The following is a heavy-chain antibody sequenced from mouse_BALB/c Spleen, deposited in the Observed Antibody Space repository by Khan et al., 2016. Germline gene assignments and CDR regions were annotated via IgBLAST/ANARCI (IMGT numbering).Heavy chain of an antibody. CDR3: ARIYDDFYYAMDY. CDR1: GDSITSGF. Sequence: EVQLQESGPSLVKPSQTLSLTCSVPGDSITSGFWNWIRKFPGNKLEYMGYISYSGSTYYNPSLKSRISITRDTSKNQYYLQLNSVTTEDTATYYCARIYDDFYYAMDYWGPGTSVNVSS. J-gene: IGHJ4*01. CDR2: ISYSGST. D-gene: IGHD2-3*01. V-gene: IGHV3-8*02.